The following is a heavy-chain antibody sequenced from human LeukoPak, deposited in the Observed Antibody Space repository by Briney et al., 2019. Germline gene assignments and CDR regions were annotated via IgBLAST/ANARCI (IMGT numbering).Heavy chain of an antibody. J-gene: IGHJ6*03. D-gene: IGHD6-6*01. Sequence: ASVKVSCKASGGTFSSYAISWVRQAPGQGLEWMGGIIPIFGTANYAQKFQGRVTITADESTSTAYMELSSLRSEDTAVYYCAISSSGYYYYYYMDVWGKGTTVTVSS. CDR3: AISSSGYYYYYYMDV. CDR2: IIPIFGTA. CDR1: GGTFSSYA. V-gene: IGHV1-69*13.